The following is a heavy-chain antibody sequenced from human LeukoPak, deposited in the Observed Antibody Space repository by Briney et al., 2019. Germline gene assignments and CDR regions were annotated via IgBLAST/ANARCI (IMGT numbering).Heavy chain of an antibody. D-gene: IGHD3-16*02. J-gene: IGHJ4*02. V-gene: IGHV1-69*01. CDR1: GGTFSSYA. Sequence: SVKVSCKASGGTFSSYAISWVRQAPGQGLEWMGGIIPIFGTANYAQKFQGRVTITADESTSTAYMELSSLRSEDTAVYYCAREVNDDYVWGSYRYTRGYFDYWGQGTLVTVSS. CDR2: IIPIFGTA. CDR3: AREVNDDYVWGSYRYTRGYFDY.